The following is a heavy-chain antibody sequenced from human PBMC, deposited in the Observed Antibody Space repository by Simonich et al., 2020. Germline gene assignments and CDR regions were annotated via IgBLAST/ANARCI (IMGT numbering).Heavy chain of an antibody. J-gene: IGHJ3*02. V-gene: IGHV3-74*01. CDR3: ARDYSNDDAFDI. D-gene: IGHD4-4*01. CDR2: INSDGSST. Sequence: EVQLVESGGGLVQPGGSLRLSCAASGFTFSSYWMHWVRQAPGKGLVWVSRINSDGSSTSYADSVKSRFTISRDNAKNTLYLQMNSLRAEDTAVYYCARDYSNDDAFDIWGQGTMVTVSS. CDR1: GFTFSSYW.